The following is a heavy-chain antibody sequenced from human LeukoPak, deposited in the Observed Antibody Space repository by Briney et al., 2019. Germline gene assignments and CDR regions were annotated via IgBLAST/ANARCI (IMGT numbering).Heavy chain of an antibody. CDR1: GFTFSSYG. V-gene: IGHV3-30*18. D-gene: IGHD2-2*01. CDR3: AKATWQYPVS. J-gene: IGHJ5*02. CDR2: ISHDGSNK. Sequence: GGSMRLSCAASGFTFSSYGMHWVRQAPDKGLEWVAVISHDGSNKYYADSVKGRFTISRDSSKNTLYLQMNSLRAEDTAVYYCAKATWQYPVSWGQGTLVTVSS.